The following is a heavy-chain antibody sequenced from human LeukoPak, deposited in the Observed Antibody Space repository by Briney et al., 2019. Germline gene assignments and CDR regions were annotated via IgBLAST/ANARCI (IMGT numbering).Heavy chain of an antibody. CDR3: ARDRFDDSSGYYYHYYYYMDV. V-gene: IGHV4-34*01. Sequence: SETLSLTCAVYGGSFSGYYWSWIRQPPGKGLEWIGEINHSGSTNYNPSLKSRVTISVDTSKSQFSLKVSSVTAADTAVYYCARDRFDDSSGYYYHYYYYMDVWGKGTTVTVSS. CDR1: GGSFSGYY. J-gene: IGHJ6*03. D-gene: IGHD3-22*01. CDR2: INHSGST.